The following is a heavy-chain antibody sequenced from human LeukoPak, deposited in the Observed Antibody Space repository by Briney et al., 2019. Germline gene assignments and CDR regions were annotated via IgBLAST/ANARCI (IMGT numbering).Heavy chain of an antibody. Sequence: SETLSLTCTVSGGSISSGDYYWSWIRQPPGKGLEWIGYIYYSGSTYYNPSLKSRVTISVDTSKNQFSLKLSSVTAADTAVYYCARAITMIVVVIPLDAFDIWGRGTMVTVSS. V-gene: IGHV4-30-4*01. CDR1: GGSISSGDYY. J-gene: IGHJ3*02. CDR2: IYYSGST. CDR3: ARAITMIVVVIPLDAFDI. D-gene: IGHD3-22*01.